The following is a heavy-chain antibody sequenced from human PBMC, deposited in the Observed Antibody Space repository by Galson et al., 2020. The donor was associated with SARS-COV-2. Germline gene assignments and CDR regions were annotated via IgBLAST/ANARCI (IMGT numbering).Heavy chain of an antibody. CDR2: IYNSGST. V-gene: IGHV4-38-2*02. CDR3: ARDGVGDYFGSGTKGYGMDV. D-gene: IGHD3-10*01. J-gene: IGHJ6*02. CDR1: GYSISSGYY. Sequence: ASETLSLTCSVSGYSISSGYYWGWIRQPPGKGLEWIGSIYNSGSTYYNPSLKSRLTISVDTSRNQFSLKLNSLIAADTAVYYCARDGVGDYFGSGTKGYGMDVGGQGTTVTVSS.